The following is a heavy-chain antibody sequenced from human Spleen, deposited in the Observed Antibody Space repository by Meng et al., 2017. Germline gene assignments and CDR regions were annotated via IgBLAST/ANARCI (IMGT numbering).Heavy chain of an antibody. CDR1: GFTFSNYI. D-gene: IGHD3-10*01. J-gene: IGHJ6*02. CDR3: ARDFAPITMVWGVSTGVYGMDV. V-gene: IGHV3-69-1*02. Sequence: GGSLRLSCAASGFTFSNYIMNWVRQAPGKGLEWVSSITGSGAINYAASMKGRITISRDNARNSLYLEMNSLRVDDTAVYYCARDFAPITMVWGVSTGVYGMDVWGQGTTVTVSS. CDR2: ITGSGAI.